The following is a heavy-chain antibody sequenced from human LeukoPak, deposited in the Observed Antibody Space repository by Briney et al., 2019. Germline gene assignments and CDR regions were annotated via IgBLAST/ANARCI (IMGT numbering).Heavy chain of an antibody. J-gene: IGHJ6*02. CDR3: ARSRPTYGMDV. Sequence: SETLSLPCTVSCGSNSSFHWRWIRQPPGEGLGWIGYIYYSGSTNYNPSLKSRVTISVDTSKNQFSLKLSSVTAADTAVYYCARSRPTYGMDVWGQGTTVTVSS. CDR1: CGSNSSFH. V-gene: IGHV4-59*08. CDR2: IYYSGST.